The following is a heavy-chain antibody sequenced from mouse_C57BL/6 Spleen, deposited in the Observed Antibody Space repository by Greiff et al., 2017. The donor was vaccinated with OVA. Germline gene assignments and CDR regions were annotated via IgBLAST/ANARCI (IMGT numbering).Heavy chain of an antibody. D-gene: IGHD2-10*01. V-gene: IGHV5-4*01. Sequence: EVQGVESGGGLVKPGGSLKLSCAASGFTFSSYAMSWVRQTPEKRLEWVATISDGGSYTYYPDTVKGRFTISRDNAKNNLYLQMSHLKSEDTTMYYCATAYYCNYGDYFGYWGKGTTLTVSS. J-gene: IGHJ2*01. CDR2: ISDGGSYT. CDR1: GFTFSSYA. CDR3: ATAYYCNYGDYFGY.